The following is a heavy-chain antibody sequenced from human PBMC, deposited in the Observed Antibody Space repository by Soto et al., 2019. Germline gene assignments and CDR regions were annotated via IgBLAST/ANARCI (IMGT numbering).Heavy chain of an antibody. D-gene: IGHD6-6*01. CDR2: ISYDGSNK. Sequence: QVQLVESGGGVVQPGRSLRLSCAASGFTFSSYGMHWVRQAPGKGLEWVAVISYDGSNKYYADSVKGRFTISRDNSKNTLYLQMNSLRAEDTAVYYCAKDVGQLGRTHYYGMDVWGQGTTVTVSS. V-gene: IGHV3-30*18. CDR1: GFTFSSYG. CDR3: AKDVGQLGRTHYYGMDV. J-gene: IGHJ6*02.